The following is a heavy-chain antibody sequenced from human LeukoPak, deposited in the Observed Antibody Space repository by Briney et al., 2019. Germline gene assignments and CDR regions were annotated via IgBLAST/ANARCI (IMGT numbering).Heavy chain of an antibody. D-gene: IGHD2-15*01. V-gene: IGHV1-24*01. CDR2: FDPEDGET. CDR1: GYTLTELS. CDR3: ATLGHYCSGGSCYWFNWFDP. J-gene: IGHJ5*02. Sequence: GASVKVSCKVSGYTLTELSMHWVRQAPGKGLEWMGGFDPEDGETIYAQKFQGRVTMTEDTSTDTAYMELSSLRSEDTAVYYCATLGHYCSGGSCYWFNWFDPWGQGTLVTVSS.